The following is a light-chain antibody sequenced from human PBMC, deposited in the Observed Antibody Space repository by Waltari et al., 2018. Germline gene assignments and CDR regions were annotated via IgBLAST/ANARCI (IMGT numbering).Light chain of an antibody. V-gene: IGLV1-44*01. J-gene: IGLJ3*02. CDR1: TSNIGSTA. CDR2: NNN. Sequence: QSLLTQPASASGTPGQRVPISCSGSTSNIGSTAVNWYQVVPGTAPKLLIYNNNQRPSGVPDRFSGSKSGTSASLAISGLQSDDEADYYCATWDDNLKGLFGGGTKLTVL. CDR3: ATWDDNLKGL.